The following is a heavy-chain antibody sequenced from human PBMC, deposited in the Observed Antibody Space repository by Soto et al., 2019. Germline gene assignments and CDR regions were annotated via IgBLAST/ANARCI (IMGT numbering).Heavy chain of an antibody. V-gene: IGHV3-33*01. CDR1: GFTFSSYG. D-gene: IGHD2-15*01. CDR2: IWYDGSNK. Sequence: QVQLVESGGGVVQPGRSLRLSCAASGFTFSSYGMHWVRQAPGKGLEWVAVIWYDGSNKYYADSVKGRFTISRDNSKNTLYLQMNSLRAEDTALYYCARGVYCSGGSCYSRGNDYWGQGTLVTVSS. J-gene: IGHJ4*02. CDR3: ARGVYCSGGSCYSRGNDY.